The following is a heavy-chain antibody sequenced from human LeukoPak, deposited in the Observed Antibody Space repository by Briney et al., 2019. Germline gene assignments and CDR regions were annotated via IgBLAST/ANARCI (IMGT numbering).Heavy chain of an antibody. J-gene: IGHJ4*02. CDR1: GFTFSDYY. CDR3: ATGYYFGSGSYGYLDY. D-gene: IGHD3-10*01. CDR2: ISSSSSYT. Sequence: GGSLRLSCAASGFTFSDYYMSWIRQAPGKGLEWVSYISSSSSYTNYADSVKGRFTISRDDSENTLYLQMDRLRAEDTAVYYCATGYYFGSGSYGYLDYWGEGNLVTVSS. V-gene: IGHV3-11*05.